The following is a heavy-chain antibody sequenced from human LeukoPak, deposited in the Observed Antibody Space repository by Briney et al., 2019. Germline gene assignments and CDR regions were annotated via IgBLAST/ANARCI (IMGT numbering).Heavy chain of an antibody. CDR3: ARGTRGEY. CDR2: INQDGSEK. Sequence: TGGSLRLSCAASGFTFSNFWMSWGRQAPGKGLEWVANINQDGSEKYYVDSVKGRFTISRDNAKNSLYRQMNSLRAEDTAVFYCARGTRGEYWGQGTLVTVSS. J-gene: IGHJ4*02. D-gene: IGHD3-10*01. V-gene: IGHV3-7*04. CDR1: GFTFSNFW.